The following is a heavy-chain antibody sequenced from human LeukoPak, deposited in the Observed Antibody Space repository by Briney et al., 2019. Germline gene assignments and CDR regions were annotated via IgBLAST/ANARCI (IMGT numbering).Heavy chain of an antibody. V-gene: IGHV3-33*08. J-gene: IGHJ4*02. CDR1: GFTFSSYG. CDR2: IWYDGSNK. D-gene: IGHD5-18*01. CDR3: ARVEVDTAMEAYYYFDY. Sequence: PGGSLRLSCAASGFTFSSYGMHWVRQAPGKGLVWVAVIWYDGSNKYYADSVKGRFTISRDNSKNTLYLQMNSLRAEDTAVYYCARVEVDTAMEAYYYFDYWGQGTLVTVSS.